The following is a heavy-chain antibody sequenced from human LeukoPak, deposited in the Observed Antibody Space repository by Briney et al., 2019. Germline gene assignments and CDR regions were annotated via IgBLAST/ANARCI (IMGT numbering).Heavy chain of an antibody. CDR3: ARAGKWLPDDLDY. V-gene: IGHV3-33*08. CDR1: GFTFSTFG. J-gene: IGHJ4*02. CDR2: TSFDENKK. D-gene: IGHD3-10*01. Sequence: GGSLRLSCAASGFTFSTFGMHWVRQAPGKGLEWVAFTSFDENKKYYTDSVKGRFTISRDNSKNTLYLQLNSLRTEDTAVYYCARAGKWLPDDLDYWGQGTLVTVSS.